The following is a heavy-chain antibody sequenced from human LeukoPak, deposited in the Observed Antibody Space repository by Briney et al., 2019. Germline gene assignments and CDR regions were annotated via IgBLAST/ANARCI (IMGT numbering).Heavy chain of an antibody. D-gene: IGHD3-10*01. CDR3: ARDGEAVDQVGLLYYYYYGMDV. J-gene: IGHJ6*02. Sequence: SVKVSCKASGGTFSSYAISWVRQAPGQGLEWMGRIIPILGIANYAQKFQGRVTITADKSTSTAYMELSSLRSEDTAVYYCARDGEAVDQVGLLYYYYYGMDVWGQGTTVTVSS. V-gene: IGHV1-69*04. CDR1: GGTFSSYA. CDR2: IIPILGIA.